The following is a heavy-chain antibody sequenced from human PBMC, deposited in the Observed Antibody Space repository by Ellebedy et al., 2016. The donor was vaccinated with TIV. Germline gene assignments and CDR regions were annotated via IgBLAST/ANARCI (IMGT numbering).Heavy chain of an antibody. CDR3: AKGKASDY. CDR2: ISSSSSTI. V-gene: IGHV3-48*01. Sequence: GESLKISXAASGFTFSSYSMNWVRQAPGKGLEWVSYISSSSSTIYYADSVKGRFTISRDNSKNTLYLQMNSLKAEDTAVYYCAKGKASDYWGQGTLVTVSS. CDR1: GFTFSSYS. J-gene: IGHJ4*02.